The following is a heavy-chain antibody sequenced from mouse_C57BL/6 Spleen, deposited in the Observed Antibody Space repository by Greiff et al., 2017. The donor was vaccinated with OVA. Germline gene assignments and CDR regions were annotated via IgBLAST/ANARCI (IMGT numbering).Heavy chain of an antibody. CDR1: GYTFTDYY. J-gene: IGHJ4*01. CDR3: ARSPYAGAMDY. V-gene: IGHV1-19*01. Sequence: VQLQQSGPVLVKPGASVKMSCKASGYTFTDYYMNWVKQSHGKSLEWIGVINPYNGGTSYNQKFKGKATLTVDKSSSTAYMELNSLTSEDSAVYYCARSPYAGAMDYWGQGTSVTVSS. CDR2: INPYNGGT. D-gene: IGHD2-12*01.